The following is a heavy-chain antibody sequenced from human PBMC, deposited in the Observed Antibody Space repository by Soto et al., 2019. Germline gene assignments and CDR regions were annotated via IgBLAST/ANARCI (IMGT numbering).Heavy chain of an antibody. CDR2: ISSSSSYT. D-gene: IGHD6-19*01. Sequence: QVQLVESGGGLVKPGGSLRLSCAASGFTFSDYYMSWIRQAPGKGLEWVSYISSSSSYTNYADSVKGRFTISRDNAKNSLYLQMTSLRAEDTAVYYCARGAVAGHWYFDLWGRGTLVTVSS. V-gene: IGHV3-11*05. CDR1: GFTFSDYY. J-gene: IGHJ2*01. CDR3: ARGAVAGHWYFDL.